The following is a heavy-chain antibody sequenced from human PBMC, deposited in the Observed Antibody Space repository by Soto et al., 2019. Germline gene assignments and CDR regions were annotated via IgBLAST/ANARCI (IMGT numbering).Heavy chain of an antibody. J-gene: IGHJ4*02. CDR3: AKNLPRPGRFDY. CDR2: IYYSGKT. D-gene: IGHD2-2*01. CDR1: GASITSTTYF. Sequence: SETLSLTCTLSGASITSTTYFWAWIRKPPGKGLEWVGGIYYSGKTHYNPSLKSRVTISVDRSKNQFSLQMSSVTAADTAVYYCAKNLPRPGRFDYWGQGRWVTVSS. V-gene: IGHV4-39*01.